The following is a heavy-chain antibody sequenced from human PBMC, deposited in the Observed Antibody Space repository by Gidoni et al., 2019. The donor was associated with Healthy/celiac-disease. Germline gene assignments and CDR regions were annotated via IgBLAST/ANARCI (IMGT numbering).Heavy chain of an antibody. Sequence: EVQLVESGGGLVQPGGSLRLSCAASGFPFSSYSMNWVRQAPGKGLEWVSYISSSSSTIYYADSVKGRFTISRDNAKNSLYLQMNSLRAEDTAVYYCARMFRLSWYFDLWGRGTLVTVSS. J-gene: IGHJ2*01. CDR3: ARMFRLSWYFDL. CDR2: ISSSSSTI. CDR1: GFPFSSYS. V-gene: IGHV3-48*04. D-gene: IGHD3-10*02.